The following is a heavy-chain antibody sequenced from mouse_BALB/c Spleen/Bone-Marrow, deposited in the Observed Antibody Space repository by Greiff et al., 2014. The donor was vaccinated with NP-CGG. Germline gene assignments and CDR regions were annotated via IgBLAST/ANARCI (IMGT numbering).Heavy chain of an antibody. V-gene: IGHV1S137*01. J-gene: IGHJ4*01. Sequence: LVESGAELVRPGVSVKISCKGSGYTFTDYAMHWVKQSHAKSLEWIGVISTYYGDASYNQKFKGKATMTVDKSSSTDYMELARLTSEDSAIYYGAKSGKVRNAMDYWGQGTSVTVSS. D-gene: IGHD2-14*01. CDR2: ISTYYGDA. CDR3: AKSGKVRNAMDY. CDR1: GYTFTDYA.